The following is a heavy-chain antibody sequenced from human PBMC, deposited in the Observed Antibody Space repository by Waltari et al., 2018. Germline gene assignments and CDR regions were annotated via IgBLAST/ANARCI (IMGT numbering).Heavy chain of an antibody. CDR1: GGSFSDSY. Sequence: QVQLQQWGAGLLTPSETLSLTCAVSGGSFSDSYWNWIRQFPGKGLEWIGDINHFGDTNYNPSLTSRLTISVDTSNNQFSLKLTSMTAADTAVYYCARNLPDDDWYFDLWGRGTLVTVSS. J-gene: IGHJ2*01. D-gene: IGHD3-16*01. CDR3: ARNLPDDDWYFDL. V-gene: IGHV4-34*01. CDR2: INHFGDT.